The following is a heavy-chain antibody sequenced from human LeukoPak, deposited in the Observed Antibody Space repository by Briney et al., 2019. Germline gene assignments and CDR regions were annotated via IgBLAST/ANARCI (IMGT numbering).Heavy chain of an antibody. J-gene: IGHJ4*02. V-gene: IGHV3-74*01. CDR1: GVTFNSYC. CDR3: VRGNDYGGPHY. Sequence: GGSLRLSCAVSGVTFNSYCMHSVRQAPRKGLVWVSRIDRDGSRINYADSVKGRFTISRDNGKNTLFLQMNSLRAEDAAVYYCVRGNDYGGPHYWGQGTLVTVSS. D-gene: IGHD4-23*01. CDR2: IDRDGSRI.